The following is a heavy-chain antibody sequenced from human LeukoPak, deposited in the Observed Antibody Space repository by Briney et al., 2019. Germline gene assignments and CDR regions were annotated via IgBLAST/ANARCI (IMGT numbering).Heavy chain of an antibody. CDR1: GGSISSGSYY. CDR2: IYTSGST. D-gene: IGHD6-19*01. J-gene: IGHJ4*02. CDR3: ARDPGSGWYGVDY. V-gene: IGHV4-61*02. Sequence: PSQTLSLTCTVSGGSISSGSYYWSWIRQPAGKGLEWIGRIYTSGSTNYNPSLKSRVTISVDTSKNQFSLKLSSVTAADTAVYYCARDPGSGWYGVDYWGQGTLGTVSS.